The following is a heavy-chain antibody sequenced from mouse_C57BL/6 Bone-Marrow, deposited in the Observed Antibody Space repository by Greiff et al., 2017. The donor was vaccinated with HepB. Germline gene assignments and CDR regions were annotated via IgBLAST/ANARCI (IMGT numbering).Heavy chain of an antibody. CDR2: ISSGGSYT. V-gene: IGHV5-6*01. Sequence: EVQLVESGGDLVKPGGSLKLSCAASGFTFSSYGMSWVRQTPDKRLEWVATISSGGSYTYYPDSVKGRFTISRDNAKNTLYLQMSSLKSEDTAMYYCARGVYDGYYNAMDYWGQGTSVTVSS. D-gene: IGHD2-3*01. CDR1: GFTFSSYG. CDR3: ARGVYDGYYNAMDY. J-gene: IGHJ4*01.